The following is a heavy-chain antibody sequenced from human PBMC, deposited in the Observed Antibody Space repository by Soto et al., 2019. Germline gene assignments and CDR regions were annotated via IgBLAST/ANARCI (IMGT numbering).Heavy chain of an antibody. D-gene: IGHD6-6*01. J-gene: IGHJ5*02. Sequence: PSETLSLTCTVSGGSISSGGNYWSWIRQHPGKGLEWIGYIYDSGSTYYNPSLKSRVTISVDTSKNQFSLKLSSVTAADTAVYYCARDSSSSGYNWFDPRGQGTLVTVSS. CDR2: IYDSGST. CDR3: ARDSSSSGYNWFDP. V-gene: IGHV4-31*03. CDR1: GGSISSGGNY.